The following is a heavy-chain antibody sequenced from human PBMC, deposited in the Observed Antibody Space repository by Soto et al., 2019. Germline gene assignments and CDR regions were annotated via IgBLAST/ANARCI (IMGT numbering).Heavy chain of an antibody. CDR3: ATSYDAGFDL. CDR1: CYSFSTYD. J-gene: IGHJ5*02. V-gene: IGHV1-18*04. Sequence: SGEVSFKASCYSFSTYDISCARQAPGQGPEWMGRISPKNGNTNYAQNFQDRVTMTADTSSSTAYMELRGLRSYDTAKYYCATSYDAGFDLWGQGTLVPVSS. D-gene: IGHD3-3*01. CDR2: ISPKNGNT.